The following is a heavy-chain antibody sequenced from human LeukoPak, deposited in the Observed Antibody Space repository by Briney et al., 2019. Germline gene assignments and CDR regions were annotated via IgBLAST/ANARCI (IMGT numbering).Heavy chain of an antibody. J-gene: IGHJ4*02. D-gene: IGHD3-16*01. Sequence: ETLSLTCTVSGGSLSSYYWRWVRQPPGKGLEWIPYIYYSGSTNYNPSLKSRVTISVDTSKNQFSLKLSSVTAADTAVYYCVRGKLRGDYWGQGTLVTVSS. CDR2: IYYSGST. CDR3: VRGKLRGDY. CDR1: GGSLSSYY. V-gene: IGHV4-59*01.